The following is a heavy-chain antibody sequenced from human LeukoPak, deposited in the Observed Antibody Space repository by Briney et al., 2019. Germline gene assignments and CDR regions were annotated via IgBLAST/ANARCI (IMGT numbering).Heavy chain of an antibody. CDR3: AKDIAGLLWFGDRRDWCMDV. CDR2: ISGRGGST. D-gene: IGHD3-10*01. Sequence: PGGSLRLSCAASGFTFSSYAMSWVRQAPGKGLEWVSAISGRGGSTYYADSVKGRFTISRDNSKNTLYLQMNSLSAEDTAVYYCAKDIAGLLWFGDRRDWCMDVWGQGTTVTVSS. J-gene: IGHJ6*02. V-gene: IGHV3-23*01. CDR1: GFTFSSYA.